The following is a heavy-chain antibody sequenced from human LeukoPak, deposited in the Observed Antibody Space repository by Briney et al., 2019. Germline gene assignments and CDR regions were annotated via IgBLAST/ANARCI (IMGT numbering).Heavy chain of an antibody. D-gene: IGHD3-10*01. CDR1: GYTFTGYY. CDR2: INPNSGGT. V-gene: IGHV1-2*04. CDR3: ARGPVLELLWFGESTFNWFDP. J-gene: IGHJ5*02. Sequence: ASVKVSCKASGYTFTGYYMHWVRQAPGQGLEWMGWINPNSGGTNYAQKFQGWVTMTRDTSISTAYMELSRLRSDDTAVYYCARGPVLELLWFGESTFNWFDPWGQGTLVTVSS.